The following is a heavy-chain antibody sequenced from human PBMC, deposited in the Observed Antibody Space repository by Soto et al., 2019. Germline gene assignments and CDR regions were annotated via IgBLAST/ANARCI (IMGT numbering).Heavy chain of an antibody. J-gene: IGHJ4*02. Sequence: SVKVSCKASGGTFSSYGISWVRQALGQGLEWMGGIIPIFGTANYAQKFQGRVTITADESTSTAYMELSSLRSDDTAVYYCARGPREQLAFDYWGQGTLVTVSS. CDR1: GGTFSSYG. CDR3: ARGPREQLAFDY. V-gene: IGHV1-69*13. D-gene: IGHD6-13*01. CDR2: IIPIFGTA.